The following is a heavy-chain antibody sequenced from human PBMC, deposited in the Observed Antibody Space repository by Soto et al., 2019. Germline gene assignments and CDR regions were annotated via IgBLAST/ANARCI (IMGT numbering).Heavy chain of an antibody. D-gene: IGHD4-17*01. J-gene: IGHJ4*02. CDR3: VKGYGDPMYYFDY. CDR1: GFTFSSYG. CDR2: ISYDGSNK. V-gene: IGHV3-30*18. Sequence: QVQLVESGGGVVQPGRSLRLSCAASGFTFSSYGMHWVRQAPGKGLEWVAVISYDGSNKYYADSVKGRFTISRDNSKNTLYLQMNSLRAEDTAVYYCVKGYGDPMYYFDYWGQGTLVTVSS.